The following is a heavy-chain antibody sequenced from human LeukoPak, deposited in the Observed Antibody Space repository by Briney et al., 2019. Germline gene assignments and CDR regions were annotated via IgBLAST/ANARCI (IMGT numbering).Heavy chain of an antibody. CDR1: GFTFSSYA. CDR3: ARSSGYYYYKGMDV. D-gene: IGHD3-22*01. CDR2: ISGSGGST. V-gene: IGHV3-23*01. Sequence: GGSLRLSCAASGFTFSSYAMSWVRQAPGKGLEGVSAISGSGGSTYYADSVKGRFTISRDNSKNTLYLQMNSLRAEDTAVYYCARSSGYYYYKGMDVWGQGTTVTVSS. J-gene: IGHJ6*02.